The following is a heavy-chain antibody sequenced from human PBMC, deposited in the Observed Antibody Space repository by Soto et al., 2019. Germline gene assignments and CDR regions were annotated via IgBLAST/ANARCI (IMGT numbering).Heavy chain of an antibody. D-gene: IGHD6-6*01. Sequence: ASVKVSCKASGGTFSSYAISWVRQAPGQGLEWMGGTIPIFGTANYAQKFQGRVTITADESTSTAYMELSSLRSEDTAVYYCAREGIAARPGQFDCWGQGTLVTVSS. V-gene: IGHV1-69*13. CDR3: AREGIAARPGQFDC. CDR2: TIPIFGTA. J-gene: IGHJ4*02. CDR1: GGTFSSYA.